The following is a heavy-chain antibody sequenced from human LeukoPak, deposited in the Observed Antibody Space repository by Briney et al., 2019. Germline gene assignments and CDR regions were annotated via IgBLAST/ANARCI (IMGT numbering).Heavy chain of an antibody. CDR1: GFTFSSFG. J-gene: IGHJ4*02. CDR3: AKDQGSGWGSYSWGNFDY. D-gene: IGHD3-10*01. Sequence: GGSLRLSCAASGFTFSSFGMSWVRQAPGKGLEWVSAISSTGGTAYYADSVKGRFTISRDNSKNTLYLQMNSLRAEDRAVCYCAKDQGSGWGSYSWGNFDYWGQGTLVTVSS. CDR2: ISSTGGTA. V-gene: IGHV3-23*01.